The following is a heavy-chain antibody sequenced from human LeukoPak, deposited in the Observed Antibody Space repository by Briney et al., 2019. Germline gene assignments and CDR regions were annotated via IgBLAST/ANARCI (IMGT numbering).Heavy chain of an antibody. J-gene: IGHJ6*02. CDR2: IYYSGST. CDR3: AGGKYYYGSGSYYRLEATYYYYGMDV. D-gene: IGHD3-10*01. V-gene: IGHV4-59*08. CDR1: GGSISSYY. Sequence: PSETLSLTCTVSGGSISSYYWSWIRQPPGKGLEWIGYIYYSGSTNYNPSLKSRVTISVDTSKNQFSLKLSSVTAADTAVYYCAGGKYYYGSGSYYRLEATYYYYGMDVWGQGTTVTVSS.